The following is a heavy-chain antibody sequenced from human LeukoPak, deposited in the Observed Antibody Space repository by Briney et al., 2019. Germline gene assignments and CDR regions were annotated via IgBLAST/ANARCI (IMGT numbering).Heavy chain of an antibody. CDR2: TSYDGSNK. J-gene: IGHJ4*02. V-gene: IGHV3-30*18. Sequence: GGSLRLSCAASGFTFSSYGMHWVRQAPGKGLEWVAVTSYDGSNKYYADSVKGRFTISRDNSKNTLYLQMNSLRAEDTAVYYCAKEWGYSSYYFDYWGQGTLVTVSS. D-gene: IGHD5-18*01. CDR1: GFTFSSYG. CDR3: AKEWGYSSYYFDY.